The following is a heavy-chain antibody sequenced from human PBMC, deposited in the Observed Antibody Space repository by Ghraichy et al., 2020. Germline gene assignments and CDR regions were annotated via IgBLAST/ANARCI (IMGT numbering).Heavy chain of an antibody. J-gene: IGHJ4*02. Sequence: GGSLRLSCAASGFTFSNYAMHWVRSAPGKGLEWVAVMWYVGSYKYYADSVQGRFTHCRDNSKNTLYLQVNTLRAEETAVYYRAGASGRRWNSIDYWGEGTQVTLSS. V-gene: IGHV3-33*01. CDR2: MWYVGSYK. CDR3: AGASGRRWNSIDY. CDR1: GFTFSNYA. D-gene: IGHD1/OR15-1a*01.